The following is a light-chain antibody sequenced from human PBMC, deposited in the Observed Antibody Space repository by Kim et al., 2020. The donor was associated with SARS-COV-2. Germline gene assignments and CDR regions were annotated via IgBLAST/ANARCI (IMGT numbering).Light chain of an antibody. Sequence: DIQMTQSPSSLSASVGDRVMITCRASQSINNHLSWYQQKPGKAPNLLIYTASTLQGGVPLRFSGSGSGTDFTLTISSLQPEDFATYYCQQSYSTPFTFGAGTKVEIK. J-gene: IGKJ4*01. CDR2: TAS. CDR1: QSINNH. V-gene: IGKV1-39*01. CDR3: QQSYSTPFT.